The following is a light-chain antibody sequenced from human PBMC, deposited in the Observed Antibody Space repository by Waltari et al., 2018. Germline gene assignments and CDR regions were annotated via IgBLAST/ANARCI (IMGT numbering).Light chain of an antibody. J-gene: IGLJ3*02. Sequence: QAVVTQEPSLTVSPGGTVTLTCCSSPGPVTSGPYAFWFQQKAGQAPRALIYDTSNRSSWTPARFSGSLLGGKAALTLSGAQPEDEAEYHCLLSYSLARLWVFGGGTRLTVL. CDR2: DTS. CDR3: LLSYSLARLWV. V-gene: IGLV7-46*01. CDR1: PGPVTSGPY.